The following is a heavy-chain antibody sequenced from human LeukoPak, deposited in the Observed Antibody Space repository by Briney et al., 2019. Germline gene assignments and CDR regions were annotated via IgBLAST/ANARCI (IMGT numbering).Heavy chain of an antibody. D-gene: IGHD6-13*01. CDR1: GCSISSGSYY. CDR2: IYTSGST. Sequence: SSQTLSLTCTVSGCSISSGSYYWSWLRQPAGKGRVWIGRIYTSGSTNYNPSLKSRITISVDTSKNQFSLKLSSVTAADTAVYYCARDLAAAGFDYWGQGTLVTVSS. CDR3: ARDLAAAGFDY. V-gene: IGHV4-61*02. J-gene: IGHJ4*02.